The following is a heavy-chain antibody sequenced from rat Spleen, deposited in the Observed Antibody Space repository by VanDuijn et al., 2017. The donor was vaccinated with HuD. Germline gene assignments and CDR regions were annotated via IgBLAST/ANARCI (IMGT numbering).Heavy chain of an antibody. V-gene: IGHV2-13*01. Sequence: QVQLKESGPGLVQPSQTLSLTCTVSGFSLSSYGVIWVRQPPGKGLEWMGVIWGNGNTNYNSALKSRLSISRDTSKSQVYLKMNSLQTEDTATYYGARAYIIRACVMDAWGQGASVTVSS. CDR1: GFSLSSYG. CDR3: ARAYIIRACVMDA. CDR2: IWGNGNT. D-gene: IGHD4-1*01. J-gene: IGHJ4*01.